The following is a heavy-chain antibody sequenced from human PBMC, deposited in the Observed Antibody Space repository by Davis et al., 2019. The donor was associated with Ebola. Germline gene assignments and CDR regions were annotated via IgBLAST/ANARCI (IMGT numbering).Heavy chain of an antibody. CDR1: GFAFGDYT. CDR2: IHWNSDSI. CDR3: AKGRTIPLALDF. Sequence: GGSLRLSCAGSGFAFGDYTMHWVRQAPGKGLELVSGIHWNSDSIVYADSVKGRFTISRDNAKNSLYLQMNSLRGEDTAFYYCAKGRTIPLALDFWGRGTLVTVSS. D-gene: IGHD2-2*02. V-gene: IGHV3-9*01. J-gene: IGHJ4*02.